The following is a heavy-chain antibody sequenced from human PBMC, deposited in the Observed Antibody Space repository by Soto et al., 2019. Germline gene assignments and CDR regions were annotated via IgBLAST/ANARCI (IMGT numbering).Heavy chain of an antibody. J-gene: IGHJ5*02. CDR3: AMSDREWLVPGDWFDP. V-gene: IGHV1-18*01. D-gene: IGHD6-19*01. CDR1: GYTFTSYG. Sequence: ASVKVSCKASGYTFTSYGISWVRQAPGQGLEWMGWISAYNGNTNYAQKLQGRVTMTTDTSTSTAYMELRSLRSDDTAVYYCAMSDREWLVPGDWFDPWGQGTLVTVPQ. CDR2: ISAYNGNT.